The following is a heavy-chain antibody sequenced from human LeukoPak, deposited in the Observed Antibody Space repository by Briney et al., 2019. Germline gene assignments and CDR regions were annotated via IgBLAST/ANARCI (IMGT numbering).Heavy chain of an antibody. CDR3: AKNMGYGGNSAFDI. CDR1: GFTFKSYG. D-gene: IGHD4-23*01. Sequence: PGGSLRLSCAASGFTFKSYGMSWVRQAPGKGLEWVSVISGSGDNTNYADPVKGRSTISRDNSKNTLYVQMNSLRAEDTAVYYCAKNMGYGGNSAFDIWRQGTMVTVSS. J-gene: IGHJ3*02. V-gene: IGHV3-23*01. CDR2: ISGSGDNT.